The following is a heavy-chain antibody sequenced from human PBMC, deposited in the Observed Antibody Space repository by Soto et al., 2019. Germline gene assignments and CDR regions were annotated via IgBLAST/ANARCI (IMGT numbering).Heavy chain of an antibody. D-gene: IGHD3-10*01. Sequence: GGSLRLSCAASGFTFSSYGMHWVRQAPGKGLEWVAVIWYDGSNKYYADSVKGRFTISRDNSKNTLYLQMNSLRAEDTAVYYCARDELLWFGEFGYGMDGWGQGTTVTVAS. CDR1: GFTFSSYG. J-gene: IGHJ6*02. CDR3: ARDELLWFGEFGYGMDG. V-gene: IGHV3-33*01. CDR2: IWYDGSNK.